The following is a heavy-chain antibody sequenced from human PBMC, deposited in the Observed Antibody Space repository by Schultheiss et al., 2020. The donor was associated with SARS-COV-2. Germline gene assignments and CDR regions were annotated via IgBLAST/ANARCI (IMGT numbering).Heavy chain of an antibody. CDR2: ISGSGGST. D-gene: IGHD3-22*01. Sequence: GGSLRLSCAASGFTFTSYDMTWVRQTPGKGLEWVSAISGSGGSTNYADFVKGRFTISRDNSKNTLYLQMNSLKTEDTAVYYCTTYDRLGPDYWGQGTLVTVSS. V-gene: IGHV3-23*01. CDR1: GFTFTSYD. J-gene: IGHJ4*02. CDR3: TTYDRLGPDY.